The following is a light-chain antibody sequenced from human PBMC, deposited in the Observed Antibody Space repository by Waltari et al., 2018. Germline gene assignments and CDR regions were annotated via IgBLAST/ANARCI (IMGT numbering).Light chain of an antibody. CDR3: STWDHSLRAQV. Sequence: QSALTQEASVSGTVGQKVTLSCTGNSNNIGSYAMGWYQQISHGAPKTVMFGNSLPSGIPDRFSGSKSGTTASLTISGLQPEDEADYYCSTWDHSLRAQVLGGGTKLTVL. CDR1: SNNIGSYA. CDR2: GNS. J-gene: IGLJ3*02. V-gene: IGLV1-44*01.